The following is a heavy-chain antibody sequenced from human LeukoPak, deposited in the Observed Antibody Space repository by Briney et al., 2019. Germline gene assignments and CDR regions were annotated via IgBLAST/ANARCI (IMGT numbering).Heavy chain of an antibody. CDR2: IYTSGST. D-gene: IGHD3-9*01. CDR1: GDSISSDSYY. CDR3: ARSVLRYFDWSREFDP. Sequence: NPSQTLSLTCTVSGDSISSDSYYWSWIRQPAGKGLEWIGRIYTSGSTNYNPSLKSRVTISVDTSKNQFSLKLSSVTAADTAVYYCARSVLRYFDWSREFDPWGQGTLVTVSS. V-gene: IGHV4-61*02. J-gene: IGHJ5*02.